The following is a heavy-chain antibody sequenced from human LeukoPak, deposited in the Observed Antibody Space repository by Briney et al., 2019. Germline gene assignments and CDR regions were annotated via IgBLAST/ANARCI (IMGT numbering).Heavy chain of an antibody. CDR3: VRDRYDILTGYNDAFDI. Sequence: GGSLRLSCAASGFIFSSYWMTWVRQAPGKGLEWVANIKQAGSENSYVDSVKGRFTISRDNAKNSLYLQINSLRAEDTAVYYCVRDRYDILTGYNDAFDIWGQGTMVTVSS. V-gene: IGHV3-7*01. J-gene: IGHJ3*02. CDR2: IKQAGSEN. CDR1: GFIFSSYW. D-gene: IGHD3-9*01.